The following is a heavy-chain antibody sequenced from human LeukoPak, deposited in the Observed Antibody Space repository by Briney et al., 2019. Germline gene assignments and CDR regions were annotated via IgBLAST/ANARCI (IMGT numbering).Heavy chain of an antibody. Sequence: GGSLRLSCAASGFTFTSYWTSWVRQAPGKGLEWVANIKQDGREKYYVDSVKGRFTISRDNATNSLYLQMNSLRAEDTAVYYCARDMVSGWYRYYFDYWGQGTLVTVSS. CDR2: IKQDGREK. CDR3: ARDMVSGWYRYYFDY. D-gene: IGHD6-19*01. V-gene: IGHV3-7*01. J-gene: IGHJ4*02. CDR1: GFTFTSYW.